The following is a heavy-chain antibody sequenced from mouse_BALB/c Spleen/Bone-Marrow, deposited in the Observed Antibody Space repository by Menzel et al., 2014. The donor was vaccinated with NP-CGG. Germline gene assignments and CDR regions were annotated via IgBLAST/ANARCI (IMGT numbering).Heavy chain of an antibody. CDR3: AFYYYGSSLFAY. CDR2: IDPANGNT. CDR1: GFNIKDTY. Sequence: VQLQQSGAELVKPGASVKLSCTASGFNIKDTYMRWVKQRPEQGLGWIGRIDPANGNTKYDPKFQGKATITADTSSNTAYLQLSSLTSEDTAVYYCAFYYYGSSLFAYWGQGTLVTVSA. J-gene: IGHJ3*01. V-gene: IGHV14-3*02. D-gene: IGHD1-1*01.